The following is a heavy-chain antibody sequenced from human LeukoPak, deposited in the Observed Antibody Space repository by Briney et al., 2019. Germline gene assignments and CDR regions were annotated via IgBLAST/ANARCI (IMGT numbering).Heavy chain of an antibody. V-gene: IGHV4-59*08. D-gene: IGHD3-10*01. CDR3: TRRLDYYGSGRYEY. J-gene: IGHJ4*02. Sequence: SETLSLTCTVSGGSISGFHWSWIRQPPGKGLEWIGYIHYSGSTDYNPSLKSRVPISVDTSKNQFSLKLSSVTAAETAVYYCTRRLDYYGSGRYEYWGQGTLVTVSS. CDR2: IHYSGST. CDR1: GGSISGFH.